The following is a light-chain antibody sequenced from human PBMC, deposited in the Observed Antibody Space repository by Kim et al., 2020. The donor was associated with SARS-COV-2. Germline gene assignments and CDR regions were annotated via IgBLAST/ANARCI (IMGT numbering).Light chain of an antibody. V-gene: IGKV1-33*01. CDR1: QDISNY. Sequence: DIQMTQSPSSLSASVGDRVTITCQASQDISNYLNWYQQKSGKAPKLLVYDASNLETGVPSRFSGSGSGTDFTFTISSLHPADVAAYYFRQYYNLPPLTFGRGTKVHIK. J-gene: IGKJ4*02. CDR2: DAS. CDR3: RQYYNLPPLT.